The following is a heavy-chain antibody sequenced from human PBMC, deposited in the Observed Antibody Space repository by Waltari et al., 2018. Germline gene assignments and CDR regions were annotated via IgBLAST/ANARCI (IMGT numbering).Heavy chain of an antibody. CDR3: ARAIEYSSSSFDY. Sequence: EVQLVESGGGLVQPGGSLRLSCAASGFTFSSYWMIWVRQAPGKGLEWVANIKQDGSEKYYVDSVKGRFTISRDNAKNSLYLQMNSLRAEDTAVYYCARAIEYSSSSFDYWGQGTLVTVSS. J-gene: IGHJ4*02. D-gene: IGHD6-6*01. V-gene: IGHV3-7*01. CDR2: IKQDGSEK. CDR1: GFTFSSYW.